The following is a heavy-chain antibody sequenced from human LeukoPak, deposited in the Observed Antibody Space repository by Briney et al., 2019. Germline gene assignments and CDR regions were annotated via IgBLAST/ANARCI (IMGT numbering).Heavy chain of an antibody. D-gene: IGHD1-26*01. CDR1: GFTFSSYA. Sequence: GGSLRLSCAASGFTFSSYAMHWVRQAPGKGLEWVAVISYDGSNKYYADSVKGRFTISRDNSKNTLYLQMNSLGAEDTAVYYCARDTGPGALVGATTFDYWGQGTLVTVSS. CDR3: ARDTGPGALVGATTFDY. CDR2: ISYDGSNK. J-gene: IGHJ4*02. V-gene: IGHV3-30*01.